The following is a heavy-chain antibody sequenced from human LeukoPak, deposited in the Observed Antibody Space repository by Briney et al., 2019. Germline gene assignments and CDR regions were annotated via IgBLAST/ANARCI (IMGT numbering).Heavy chain of an antibody. J-gene: IGHJ4*02. V-gene: IGHV3-64D*06. CDR3: VKLLVEMRVLLPYFDY. Sequence: PAGSLRLSCSASGFTFSNYAIHWVRQAPGKGLEFVSAISPSGGSTYYADSVKRRFTISRDNSKNMLYLQMSSLTPEDTAVYYCVKLLVEMRVLLPYFDYWGQGTLVTVSS. D-gene: IGHD2-15*01. CDR1: GFTFSNYA. CDR2: ISPSGGST.